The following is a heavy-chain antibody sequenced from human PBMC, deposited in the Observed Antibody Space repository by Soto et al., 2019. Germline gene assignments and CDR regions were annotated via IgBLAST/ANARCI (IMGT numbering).Heavy chain of an antibody. J-gene: IGHJ5*02. CDR1: GGSISSSNW. CDR2: IYHSGST. V-gene: IGHV4-4*02. D-gene: IGHD2-2*01. Sequence: PSETLSLTCAVSGGSISSSNWWSWVRQPPGKGLEWIGEIYHSGSTNYNPSLKSRVTISVDKSKNQFSLKLSSVTAADTAVYYCARGGYCSSTSCQMGYNWFDPWGQGTLVTVSS. CDR3: ARGGYCSSTSCQMGYNWFDP.